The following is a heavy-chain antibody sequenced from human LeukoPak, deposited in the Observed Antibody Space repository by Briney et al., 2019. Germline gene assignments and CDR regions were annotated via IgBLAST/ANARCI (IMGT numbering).Heavy chain of an antibody. V-gene: IGHV1-18*01. CDR2: ISAYKGKT. J-gene: IGHJ5*02. Sequence: SSVKVSCKASGYTFTSYGISGVGQAPGQGLEWMGWISAYKGKTNFAPKLQGSVNMTTDKSKSTAYMELRSLRSDEPAVYYRSRTQPQVTIFGVVIHGWFDPWSQGTLVTVSS. CDR3: SRTQPQVTIFGVVIHGWFDP. D-gene: IGHD3-3*01. CDR1: GYTFTSYG.